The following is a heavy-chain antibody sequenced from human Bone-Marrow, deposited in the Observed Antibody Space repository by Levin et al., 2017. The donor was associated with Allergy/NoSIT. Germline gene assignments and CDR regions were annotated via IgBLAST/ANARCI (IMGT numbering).Heavy chain of an antibody. J-gene: IGHJ4*02. CDR2: IKQDGSEE. CDR1: GFTFSSYW. CDR3: ARDPHRGGDFDF. V-gene: IGHV3-7*04. Sequence: GGSLRLSCAASGFTFSSYWMTWVRQAPGKGLEWVANIKQDGSEEYYVGSVEGRFAISRDNAKNSLYLQMNSLRAEDTAVYYCARDPHRGGDFDFWGQGTLVTVSS. D-gene: IGHD1-14*01.